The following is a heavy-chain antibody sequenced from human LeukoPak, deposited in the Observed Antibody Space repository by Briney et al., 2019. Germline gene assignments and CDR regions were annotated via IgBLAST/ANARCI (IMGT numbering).Heavy chain of an antibody. D-gene: IGHD6-13*01. CDR1: GFTFSSYA. J-gene: IGHJ4*02. CDR3: ARDIGQQLRLDY. Sequence: PGGSLRLSCAASGFTFSSYAMHWVRQAPGKGLEWVAVISYDGSNKYYADSVKGRFTISRDNSKNTLYLQMNSLRAEVTAVYYCARDIGQQLRLDYWGQGTLVTVSS. V-gene: IGHV3-30*04. CDR2: ISYDGSNK.